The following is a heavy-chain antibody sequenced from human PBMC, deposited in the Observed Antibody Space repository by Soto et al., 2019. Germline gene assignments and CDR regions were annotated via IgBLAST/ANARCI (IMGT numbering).Heavy chain of an antibody. CDR3: ARGGGGRWLQLTP. J-gene: IGHJ5*02. D-gene: IGHD5-12*01. CDR2: INQDGSVK. CDR1: GFTFRTYW. Sequence: GGSLRLSCAASGFTFRTYWMNWVRQAPGKGLEWVAKINQDGSVKYYVDSVRGRFTISRDNAKNSLYLQMNSLRAEDTAVYYCARGGGGRWLQLTPWGQGTLVTVSS. V-gene: IGHV3-7*01.